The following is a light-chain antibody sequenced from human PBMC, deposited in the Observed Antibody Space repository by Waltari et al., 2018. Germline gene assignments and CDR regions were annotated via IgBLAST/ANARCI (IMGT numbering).Light chain of an antibody. CDR1: SLLPGNGSKF. V-gene: IGKV2-28*01. CDR3: MQALQTPPA. Sequence: SLLPGNGSKFLVWYLQKPGPSSRLRISLGSTRASGVPTRFSGSGSGTDFTLKISKVKAEDVGVYYCMQALQTPPAFGGGTKVKIK. J-gene: IGKJ4*01. CDR2: LGS.